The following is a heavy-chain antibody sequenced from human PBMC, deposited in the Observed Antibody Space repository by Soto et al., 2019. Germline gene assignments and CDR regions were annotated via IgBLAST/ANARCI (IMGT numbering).Heavy chain of an antibody. Sequence: VQLVESGGGVVQPGRSLRLSCVASGFTFRSYGMHWVRQAPGKGLEWVAVTWYDGSQKYYADSVKGRFTISRDNSKNTLYLQMNSMRAEDTAVYYCAGGHYRIDYWGQGTLVTVSS. J-gene: IGHJ4*02. CDR2: TWYDGSQK. CDR3: AGGHYRIDY. CDR1: GFTFRSYG. D-gene: IGHD4-4*01. V-gene: IGHV3-33*01.